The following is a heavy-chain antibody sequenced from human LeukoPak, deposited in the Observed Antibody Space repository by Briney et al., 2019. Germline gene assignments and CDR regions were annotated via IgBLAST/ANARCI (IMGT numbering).Heavy chain of an antibody. Sequence: SETLSLTCAVSGGSLSSYYWSWIRQPPGKGLEWIGYIYYSGSTNYNPSLKSRVTIAVDTSKNQFSLKLSSVTAADTAVYYCARDQTIFGSGGNYYYYMDVWGKGTTVTVSS. CDR3: ARDQTIFGSGGNYYYYMDV. CDR1: GGSLSSYY. J-gene: IGHJ6*03. V-gene: IGHV4-59*01. D-gene: IGHD3-3*01. CDR2: IYYSGST.